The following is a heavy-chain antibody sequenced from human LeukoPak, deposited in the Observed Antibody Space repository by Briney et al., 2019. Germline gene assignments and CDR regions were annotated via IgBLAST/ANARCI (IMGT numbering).Heavy chain of an antibody. CDR2: ISTYNGDT. J-gene: IGHJ4*02. CDR3: ARGSSYGFSMGY. Sequence: ASVKVSCKASGYTFTSYGINWVRQAPGQGLEWMGWISTYNGDTSYAQKLQGRVTMTTDTSTNTAYMELRTLRSDDTAVYYCARGSSYGFSMGYWGQGTLVIVSS. V-gene: IGHV1-18*01. CDR1: GYTFTSYG. D-gene: IGHD3-16*01.